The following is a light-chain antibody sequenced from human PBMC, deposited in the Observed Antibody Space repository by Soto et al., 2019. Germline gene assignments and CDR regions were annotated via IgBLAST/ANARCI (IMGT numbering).Light chain of an antibody. J-gene: IGKJ4*01. CDR3: QQRSAWPALT. CDR1: QSVGTY. CDR2: DAS. V-gene: IGKV3-11*01. Sequence: EIALTQSPATLSLSPGERATLSCRASQSVGTYLAWYQQKPGQSPRLLIYDASNRATGIPARFSGSGSGTDFTLTVSSLGPEDFAVYYCQQRSAWPALTFGGGTKGEIK.